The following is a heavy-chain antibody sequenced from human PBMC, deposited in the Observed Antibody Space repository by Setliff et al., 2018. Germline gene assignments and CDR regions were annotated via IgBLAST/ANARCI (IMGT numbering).Heavy chain of an antibody. V-gene: IGHV1-46*03. CDR2: INPTGGLT. D-gene: IGHD3-3*01. Sequence: RASVKVSCKASGYTLTNYYMHWVRQAPGQGLEWMGIINPTGGLTRYAQKFQGRVTMTRDTSTSTVYLEVSSLRSEDTAVYFCARDRFYNSWSGPSITAPHGAFDIWGQGTMVTVSS. CDR3: ARDRFYNSWSGPSITAPHGAFDI. J-gene: IGHJ3*02. CDR1: GYTLTNYY.